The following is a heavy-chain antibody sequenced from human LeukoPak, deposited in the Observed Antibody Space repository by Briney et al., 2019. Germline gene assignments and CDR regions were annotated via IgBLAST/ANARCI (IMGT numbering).Heavy chain of an antibody. CDR1: VFTFSDYY. D-gene: IGHD5-24*01. J-gene: IGHJ6*03. CDR3: ARALWGYNLIDYYYYYMGV. CDR2: ISSSGNTI. V-gene: IGHV3-11*04. Sequence: GGSLGLSCAASVFTFSDYYMSWIRQAPGKGLEWVSYISSSGNTIYYADSVRGRFTISRDNAKNSLYLQMNSLRAEDSAVYYCARALWGYNLIDYYYYYMGVWGKGTTVTVSS.